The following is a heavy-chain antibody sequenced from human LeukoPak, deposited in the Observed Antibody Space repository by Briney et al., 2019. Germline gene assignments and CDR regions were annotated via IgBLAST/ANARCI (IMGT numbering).Heavy chain of an antibody. Sequence: AGGSLRLSCAASGFTFSSYNINWVRQAPGKGLEWVSYISSSRRNIYYADSVKGRFTISRDNAKNSLYLQMNSLRAEDTAVYYCARSSSRYCSGGSCYSGVLGYFYFWGQGTLVTVSS. J-gene: IGHJ4*02. D-gene: IGHD2-15*01. V-gene: IGHV3-48*04. CDR3: ARSSSRYCSGGSCYSGVLGYFYF. CDR2: ISSSRRNI. CDR1: GFTFSSYN.